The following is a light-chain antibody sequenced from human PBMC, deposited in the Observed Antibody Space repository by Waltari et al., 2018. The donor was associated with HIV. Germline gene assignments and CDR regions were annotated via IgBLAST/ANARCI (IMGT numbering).Light chain of an antibody. Sequence: QSVLTQPPPASGPPGQRVTFSCSGSSSNIGRNTVDWYQKLPGTAPRLLIYNNNQRPSGVPDRFSGSKSGTSASLAISGLQSEDEADYYCAAWDDSLNGHVLFGGGTKLTVL. J-gene: IGLJ2*01. CDR1: SSNIGRNT. CDR2: NNN. V-gene: IGLV1-44*01. CDR3: AAWDDSLNGHVL.